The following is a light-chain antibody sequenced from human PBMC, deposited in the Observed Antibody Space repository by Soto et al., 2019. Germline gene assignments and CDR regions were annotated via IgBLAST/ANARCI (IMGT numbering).Light chain of an antibody. V-gene: IGKV1-6*01. CDR1: QGIRND. CDR2: EAS. J-gene: IGKJ1*01. Sequence: AILMTQSPSSLSASVGDRVTITCRASQGIRNDLAWYQQKPGKAPKLLIYEASTLQSGVPSRFSGSYSGTGSTLTIGSLQFEDFATYYCLQDFKYPRTFGQGTKVE. CDR3: LQDFKYPRT.